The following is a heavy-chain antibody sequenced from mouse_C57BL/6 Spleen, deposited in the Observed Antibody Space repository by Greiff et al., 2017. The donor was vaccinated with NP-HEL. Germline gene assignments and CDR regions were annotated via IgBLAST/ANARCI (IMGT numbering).Heavy chain of an antibody. D-gene: IGHD1-1*01. J-gene: IGHJ1*03. CDR1: GYSFTGYY. V-gene: IGHV1-42*01. Sequence: VHVKQSGPELVKPGASVKISCKASGYSFTGYYMNWVKQSPEKSLEWIGEINPSTGGTTYNQKFKAKATLTVDKSSSTAYMQLKSLTSEDSAVYYCARSRIPTTVVATKWYFDVWGTGTTVTVSS. CDR2: INPSTGGT. CDR3: ARSRIPTTVVATKWYFDV.